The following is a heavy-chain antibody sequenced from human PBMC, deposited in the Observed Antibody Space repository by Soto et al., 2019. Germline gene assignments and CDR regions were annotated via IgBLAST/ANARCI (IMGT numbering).Heavy chain of an antibody. D-gene: IGHD6-25*01. J-gene: IGHJ6*02. V-gene: IGHV4-4*07. CDR2: FSLSGDT. Sequence: KTSETLSLTCAVSGDSMRAFNWNWLRQPAGGGLEWIGRFSLSGDTDYNPSLRSRLTMSFDTSKSQFSLRLTSVTAADTAVYYCAREVKQRLGYYYIGLDVWGQGTTVTVSS. CDR1: GDSMRAFN. CDR3: AREVKQRLGYYYIGLDV.